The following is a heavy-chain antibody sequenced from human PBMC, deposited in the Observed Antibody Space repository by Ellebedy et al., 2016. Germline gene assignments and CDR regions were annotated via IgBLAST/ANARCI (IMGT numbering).Heavy chain of an antibody. CDR1: GFTFSSYA. V-gene: IGHV3-23*01. J-gene: IGHJ4*02. Sequence: GESLKISXAASGFTFSSYAMSWVRQAPGKGLEWVSAISGSGGSTYYADSVKGRFTISRDNSKNTLYLQMNSLRAEDTALYYCALEFYGSGSWYWGQGTLVTVSS. CDR2: ISGSGGST. D-gene: IGHD3-10*01. CDR3: ALEFYGSGSWY.